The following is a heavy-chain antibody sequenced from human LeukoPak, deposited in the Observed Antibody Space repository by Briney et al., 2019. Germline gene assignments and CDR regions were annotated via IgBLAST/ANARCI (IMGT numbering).Heavy chain of an antibody. V-gene: IGHV3-66*02. J-gene: IGHJ5*02. Sequence: GGSLRLSCAASGFTVSSNYMSWVRQAPGKGLEWVSVIYSGGSTNFADSVKGRFTISRDNAKNTLYLQMNSLRAEDTAVYYCARDPYSGSYGGWFDPWGQGTLVTASS. CDR1: GFTVSSNY. CDR3: ARDPYSGSYGGWFDP. D-gene: IGHD1-26*01. CDR2: IYSGGST.